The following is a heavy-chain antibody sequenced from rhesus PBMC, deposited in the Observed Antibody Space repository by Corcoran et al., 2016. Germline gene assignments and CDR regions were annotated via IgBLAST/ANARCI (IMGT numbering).Heavy chain of an antibody. V-gene: IGHV5-2*01. CDR3: ARRQLLDFDY. CDR1: GYSFTSYW. Sequence: EVQLVQSGAEVKRPGESLKISCKTPGYSFTSYWISGVRQMPGKGLAWMGAVDPSDSDARYGPSCHGQVTISADKSISTTYLQWSSLKASDSATYYCARRQLLDFDYWGQGVLVTVSS. D-gene: IGHD6-25*01. CDR2: VDPSDSDA. J-gene: IGHJ4*01.